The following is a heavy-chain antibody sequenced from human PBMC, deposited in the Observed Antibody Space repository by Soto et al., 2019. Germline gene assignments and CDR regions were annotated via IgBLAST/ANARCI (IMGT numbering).Heavy chain of an antibody. V-gene: IGHV1-2*02. D-gene: IGHD3-10*01. J-gene: IGHJ4*02. Sequence: QVPLVQSGAEVKKLGASVLVSCKASGYTFIDYYIHWIRQAPGQGLEWMGWSNPDSGGTITAQTFQGRVTLTRDTSINTGYMEVTRLTSADTSIYYCARAKSRRSGSAKVQFDFWGQGTLVTVSS. CDR1: GYTFIDYY. CDR3: ARAKSRRSGSAKVQFDF. CDR2: SNPDSGGT.